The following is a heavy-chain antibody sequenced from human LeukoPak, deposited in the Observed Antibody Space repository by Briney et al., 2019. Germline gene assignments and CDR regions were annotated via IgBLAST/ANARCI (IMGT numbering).Heavy chain of an antibody. CDR3: ASLTTVRGLDY. V-gene: IGHV3-30*04. D-gene: IGHD4-17*01. CDR2: ISYDGSNK. Sequence: GRSLRLSCAASGFTFSSYAMHWVRQAPGKGLEWVAVISYDGSNKYYADSVKGRFTIPRDNSKNTLYLQMNSLRAEDTAVYYCASLTTVRGLDYWGQGTLVTVSS. J-gene: IGHJ4*02. CDR1: GFTFSSYA.